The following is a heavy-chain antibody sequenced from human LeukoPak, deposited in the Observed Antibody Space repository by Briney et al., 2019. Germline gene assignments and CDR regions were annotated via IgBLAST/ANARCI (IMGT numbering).Heavy chain of an antibody. CDR3: ASLVVAATPKYYYYYGMDV. J-gene: IGHJ6*02. D-gene: IGHD2-15*01. CDR2: MNPNSGNT. V-gene: IGHV1-8*01. CDR1: GYTFTSYD. Sequence: ASVKVSCKASGYTFTSYDINWVRQATGQGLEWMGWMNPNSGNTGYAQKFQGGVTMTRNTSISTAYMELSSLRSEDTAVYYCASLVVAATPKYYYYYGMDVWGQGTTVTVSS.